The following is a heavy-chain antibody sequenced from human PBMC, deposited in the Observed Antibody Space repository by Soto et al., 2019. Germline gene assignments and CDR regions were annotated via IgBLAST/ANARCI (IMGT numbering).Heavy chain of an antibody. CDR1: GFTFSNVW. J-gene: IGHJ3*01. V-gene: IGHV3-15*07. CDR2: IRNRIGGGTT. CDR3: STNDALDF. Sequence: EVQLVESGGGLVKPGGSLRLSCAASGFTFSNVWMNWVRQAPGKGLEWVGRIRNRIGGGTTDYAATVKGRFTISRDDSKNTLLLQMDSLKSDYAAVYYWSTNDALDFWGPGTMVAVSS.